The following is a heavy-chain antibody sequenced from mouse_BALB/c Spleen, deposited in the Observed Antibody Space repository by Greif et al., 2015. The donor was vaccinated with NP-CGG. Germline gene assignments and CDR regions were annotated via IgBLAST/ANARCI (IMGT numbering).Heavy chain of an antibody. CDR2: IYYSGTI. CDR3: ARDQRDYAYFDY. Sequence: EVKVVESGPGLVKPSQTVSLTCTVTGISITTGNYRWSWIRQFPGNKLEWIGYIYYSGTITYNPSLTSRTTITRDTSKNQFFLEMNSLTAEDTATYYCARDQRDYAYFDYWGQGTTLTVSS. D-gene: IGHD2-4*01. CDR1: GISITTGNYR. V-gene: IGHV3-5*02. J-gene: IGHJ2*01.